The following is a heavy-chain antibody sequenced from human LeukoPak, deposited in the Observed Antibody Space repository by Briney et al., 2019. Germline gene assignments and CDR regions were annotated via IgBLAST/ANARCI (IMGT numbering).Heavy chain of an antibody. Sequence: GGSLRLSCAASGFTFSSSAMNWVRQAPGKGLEWVSITYSGDTTYYADSVKGRFIISRDDSKNTLSLQMNDLRVEDTAVYYCARERPDSRNLDSWGRGALVTVSS. D-gene: IGHD1-14*01. V-gene: IGHV3-66*01. J-gene: IGHJ4*02. CDR2: TYSGDTT. CDR1: GFTFSSSA. CDR3: ARERPDSRNLDS.